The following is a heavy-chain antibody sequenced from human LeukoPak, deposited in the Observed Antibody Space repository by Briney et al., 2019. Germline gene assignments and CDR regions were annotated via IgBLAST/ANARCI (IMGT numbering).Heavy chain of an antibody. V-gene: IGHV3-7*04. CDR1: AFTFSNYW. D-gene: IGHD4-17*01. CDR2: INQDGSVR. CDR3: ARGGPTVTPADY. J-gene: IGHJ4*02. Sequence: GGSLRPSCAASAFTFSNYWVNWVRQAPGKGLEWVANINQDGSVRNYVDSVKGRFTISRDNTKNSVYLQMNSLRAEDTGVYYCARGGPTVTPADYWGQGTLVTVFS.